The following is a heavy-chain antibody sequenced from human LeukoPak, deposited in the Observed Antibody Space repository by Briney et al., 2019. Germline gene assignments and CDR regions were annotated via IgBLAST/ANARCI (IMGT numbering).Heavy chain of an antibody. CDR1: GFTFSSYR. D-gene: IGHD6-13*01. CDR3: ARGYSLFGY. V-gene: IGHV3-48*01. J-gene: IGHJ4*02. Sequence: GGYLRLSCAASGFTFSSYRMNWVRQAPGKGLEWVSHISSSSNTIYYADSVKGRFTISRDNAKNSLYLQMNSLRAEDTAVYYCARGYSLFGYWGQGTLVTVSS. CDR2: ISSSSNTI.